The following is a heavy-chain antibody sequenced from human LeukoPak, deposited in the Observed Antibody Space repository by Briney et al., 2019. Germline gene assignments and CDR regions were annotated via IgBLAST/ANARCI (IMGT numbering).Heavy chain of an antibody. V-gene: IGHV3-23*01. CDR2: ITASGTAM. D-gene: IGHD2-15*01. CDR3: AKNLYCGGGSCYPSALGMDV. Sequence: TGGSLRLSCAASGFTFSSYSMNWVRQAPGKGLEWVSHITASGTAMFYADSVKGRFTISRDNSKNTLFLQMNSLRAEDTAVYCCAKNLYCGGGSCYPSALGMDVWGQGTTVTVSS. CDR1: GFTFSSYS. J-gene: IGHJ6*02.